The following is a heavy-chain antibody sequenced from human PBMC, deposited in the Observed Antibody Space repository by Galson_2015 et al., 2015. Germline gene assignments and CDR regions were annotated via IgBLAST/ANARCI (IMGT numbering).Heavy chain of an antibody. J-gene: IGHJ5*02. CDR2: IDPVSGTP. CDR1: RDTFTKYH. CDR3: ATEWGGDSPLDP. Sequence: SVKVSCKASRDTFTKYHIGWVRQAPGQGLEWIAGIDPVSGTPKYAQRLQGRITIFADESTSTGYMELSRLRSEDTAVYYCATEWGGDSPLDPWGQGTLVTVSS. D-gene: IGHD2-21*01. V-gene: IGHV1-69*13.